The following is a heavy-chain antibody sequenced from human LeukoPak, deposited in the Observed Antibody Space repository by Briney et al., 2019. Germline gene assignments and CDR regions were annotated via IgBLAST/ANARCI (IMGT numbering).Heavy chain of an antibody. CDR1: GFTFSSYA. CDR2: ISGSGGST. D-gene: IGHD5-18*01. CDR3: AKDSQGYSYGYFAFDI. J-gene: IGHJ3*02. V-gene: IGHV3-23*01. Sequence: VGSLRLSCAASGFTFSSYAMSWVRQAPGKGLEWVSAISGSGGSTYYADSVKGRFTISRDNSKNTLYLQMNSLRAEDTAVYYCAKDSQGYSYGYFAFDIWGQGTMVTASS.